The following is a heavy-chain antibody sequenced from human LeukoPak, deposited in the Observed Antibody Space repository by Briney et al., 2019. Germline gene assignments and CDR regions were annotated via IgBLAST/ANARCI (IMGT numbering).Heavy chain of an antibody. CDR2: MNTNSGNT. CDR1: GYPFTSYN. J-gene: IGHJ1*01. V-gene: IGHV1-8*01. Sequence: GASVKVSCKASGYPFTSYNVYWVRQATGQGLEWMGWMNTNSGNTGYSQNFQGRVTMTRDTSISTAYMELSSLMSEDTAVYYCARGLPKAVFGMVIEDWGQGTLVTVSS. CDR3: ARGLPKAVFGMVIED. D-gene: IGHD3-3*01.